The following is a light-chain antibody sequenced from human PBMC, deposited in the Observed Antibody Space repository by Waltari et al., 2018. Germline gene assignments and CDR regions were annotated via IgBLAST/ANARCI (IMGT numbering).Light chain of an antibody. J-gene: IGKJ2*01. CDR1: QSITSH. Sequence: EIQMTQAPSSLSASVGDRVTITCRASQSITSHLNWFQQQPGRAPKLLIHTASSLERGVPSRFSGSGSGTHFTLTISSLQPEDFATYFCQQSYITPYTFGQGTKLEI. CDR3: QQSYITPYT. CDR2: TAS. V-gene: IGKV1-39*01.